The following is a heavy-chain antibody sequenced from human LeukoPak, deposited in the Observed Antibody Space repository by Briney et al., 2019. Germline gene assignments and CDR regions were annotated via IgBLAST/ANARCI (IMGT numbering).Heavy chain of an antibody. V-gene: IGHV3-30-3*01. D-gene: IGHD3-22*01. J-gene: IGHJ4*02. CDR3: AGGGSTGYYSSLDY. Sequence: GGSLRLSCVASGFTFSSYAMHWVRQAPGKGLEWVAVISYDGSNKYYADSVKGRFTISRDSSKNTLYLQMNSLRAEDTAVYYCAGGGSTGYYSSLDYWGQGTLVTVSS. CDR1: GFTFSSYA. CDR2: ISYDGSNK.